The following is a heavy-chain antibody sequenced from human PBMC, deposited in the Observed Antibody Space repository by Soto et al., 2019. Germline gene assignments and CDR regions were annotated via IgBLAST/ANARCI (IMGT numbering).Heavy chain of an antibody. CDR1: GFTFSSYS. D-gene: IGHD3-22*01. CDR2: ISSSSSTI. V-gene: IGHV3-48*01. CDR3: ARMYNYYDSSGYYDGYYYYGMDV. Sequence: PGGSLRLSCAASGFTFSSYSMNWVRQAPGKGLERVTYISSSSSTIYYADSVKGRFTISRDNAKNSLYLQMNSLRAEDTAVYYCARMYNYYDSSGYYDGYYYYGMDVWGQGTTVTVSS. J-gene: IGHJ6*02.